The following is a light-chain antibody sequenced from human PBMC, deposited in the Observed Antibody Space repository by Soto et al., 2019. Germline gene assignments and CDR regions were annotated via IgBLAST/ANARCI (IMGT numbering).Light chain of an antibody. CDR2: GAS. CDR1: QSVSSD. V-gene: IGKV3-15*01. Sequence: EIVLTQSPATLSVSPGAGATLSGRASQSVSSDLAWYNQKPGQAPRILSYGASTRATGIPARFSGSGSGTEFTLTINSLQSEDFAVYYCQQYNNWPRTFGQGTKVDIK. J-gene: IGKJ1*01. CDR3: QQYNNWPRT.